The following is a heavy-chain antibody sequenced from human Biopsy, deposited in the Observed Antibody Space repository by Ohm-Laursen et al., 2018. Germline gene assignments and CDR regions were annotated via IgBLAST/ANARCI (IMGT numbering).Heavy chain of an antibody. CDR3: AADINAWNVNY. CDR1: GYTFTSYD. V-gene: IGHV1-8*01. CDR2: MNPNSGNT. Sequence: ASVKVSCKASGYTFTSYDINWVRQATGQGLEWMGWMNPNSGNTDYAQKFQGRVTMTRNTSISTAYMELNSLRSEDTAVYYCAADINAWNVNYWGQGTQVTVSS. D-gene: IGHD1-1*01. J-gene: IGHJ4*02.